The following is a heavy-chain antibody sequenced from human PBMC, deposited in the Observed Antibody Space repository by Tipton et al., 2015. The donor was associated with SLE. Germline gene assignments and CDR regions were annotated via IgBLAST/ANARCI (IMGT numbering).Heavy chain of an antibody. Sequence: SLRLSCIVSGFTFSNNWMAWVRQAPGKGLEWVSVIYSGGSTYYADSVKGRFTISRHNSKNTLYLQMNSLRAEDTAVYYCARGEGGMDVWGQGTTVTVSS. J-gene: IGHJ6*02. CDR2: IYSGGST. CDR1: GFTFSNNW. CDR3: ARGEGGMDV. V-gene: IGHV3-53*04.